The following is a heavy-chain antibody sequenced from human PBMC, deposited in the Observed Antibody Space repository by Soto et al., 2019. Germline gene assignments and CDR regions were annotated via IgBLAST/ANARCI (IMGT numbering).Heavy chain of an antibody. V-gene: IGHV4-39*01. CDR2: IYYSGST. D-gene: IGHD3-10*02. CDR3: ARQESMYYFDY. J-gene: IGHJ4*02. CDR1: GGSISSSSYY. Sequence: SETLSLTCTVSGGSISSSSYYWGWIRQPPGKGLEWIGSIYYSGSTYYNPSLKSRVTISVDTSKNQFSLKLSSVTAADTAVYYCARQESMYYFDYWGQGTLVTVSS.